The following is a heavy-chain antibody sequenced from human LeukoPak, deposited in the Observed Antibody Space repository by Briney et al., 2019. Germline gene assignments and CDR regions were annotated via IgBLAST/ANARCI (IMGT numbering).Heavy chain of an antibody. CDR2: IVVGSGNT. J-gene: IGHJ4*02. Sequence: SVTVSCKASGFTFTSSAMQWVRQARGQRLEWIGWIVVGSGNTNYAQKFQERVTITRDMSTSTAYMELSSLRSEDTAVYYCAALLAVAGTFDYWGQGTLVTVSS. V-gene: IGHV1-58*02. D-gene: IGHD6-19*01. CDR1: GFTFTSSA. CDR3: AALLAVAGTFDY.